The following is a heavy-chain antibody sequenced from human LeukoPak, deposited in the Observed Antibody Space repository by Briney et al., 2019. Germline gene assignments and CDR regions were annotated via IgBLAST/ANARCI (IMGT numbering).Heavy chain of an antibody. V-gene: IGHV4-39*01. CDR2: IFYSGST. D-gene: IGHD6-13*01. CDR1: GGSISSTSYY. Sequence: KSSETLSLTCTVSGGSISSTSYYWGWIRQPPGKGLEWIGSIFYSGSTYYSPSLRSRVTLFVDTSKNQFSLKLSSVTAADTAVYRCARHSIADAGLDYWGQGTLVTVSS. CDR3: ARHSIADAGLDY. J-gene: IGHJ4*02.